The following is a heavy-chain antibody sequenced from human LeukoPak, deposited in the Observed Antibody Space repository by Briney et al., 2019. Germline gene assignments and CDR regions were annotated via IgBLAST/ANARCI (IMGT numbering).Heavy chain of an antibody. V-gene: IGHV1-46*01. CDR1: GYTFTSYY. CDR3: ARDGGSFSYNMDV. D-gene: IGHD1-26*01. Sequence: ASVNVSCKASGYTFTSYYMHWVRQAPGQGLEWMGIINPSGGSTSHAQKFQGRVTMTSDTSTSTVYMELSSLRSEDTAVYFCARDGGSFSYNMDVWGQGTTVTVSS. CDR2: INPSGGST. J-gene: IGHJ6*02.